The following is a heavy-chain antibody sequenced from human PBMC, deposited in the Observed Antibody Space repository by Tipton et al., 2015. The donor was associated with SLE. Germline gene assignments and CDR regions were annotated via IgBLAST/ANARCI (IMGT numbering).Heavy chain of an antibody. CDR3: ASSSNWYDYNGFDP. CDR1: GFTFSSYS. J-gene: IGHJ5*02. D-gene: IGHD6-13*01. Sequence: SLRLSCAASGFTFSSYSMNWVRQAPGKGLEWVSYISSSSFTTYYADSVKGRFTISRDNAKNSLYLQMNSLRAEDTAVYYCASSSNWYDYNGFDPWGQGTLVTVSS. CDR2: ISSSSFTT. V-gene: IGHV3-48*01.